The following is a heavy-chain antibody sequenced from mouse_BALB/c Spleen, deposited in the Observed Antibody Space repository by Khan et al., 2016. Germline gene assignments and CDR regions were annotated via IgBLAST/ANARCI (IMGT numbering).Heavy chain of an antibody. CDR1: GYSITSGYS. J-gene: IGHJ1*01. Sequence: EVQLQESGPDLVKPSQSLSLTCTVTGYSITSGYSWHWIRQFPGNKLEWMGYIHYSGSTNYNPSLKSRISITRDTSKNQFFLQLNSVTTEDTAQYYWATYGSYVGTWCYFDVWGAGTTVTVSS. D-gene: IGHD2-1*01. CDR2: IHYSGST. CDR3: ATYGSYVGTWCYFDV. V-gene: IGHV3-1*02.